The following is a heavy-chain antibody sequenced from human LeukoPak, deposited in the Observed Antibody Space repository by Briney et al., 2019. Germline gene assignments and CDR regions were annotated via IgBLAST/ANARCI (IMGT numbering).Heavy chain of an antibody. CDR1: GFTFSSYS. V-gene: IGHV3-7*01. CDR3: TRERDTGKYWGDLQH. CDR2: VKQDGNEE. J-gene: IGHJ1*01. Sequence: GGSLRLSCAASGFTFSSYSMSWVRQAPGKGLEWVANVKQDGNEEHYVDSVKGRFTIFRDNAKNSLYLQMNSLSSEDTAVYYCTRERDTGKYWGDLQHWGQGTLVTVSS. D-gene: IGHD2-8*02.